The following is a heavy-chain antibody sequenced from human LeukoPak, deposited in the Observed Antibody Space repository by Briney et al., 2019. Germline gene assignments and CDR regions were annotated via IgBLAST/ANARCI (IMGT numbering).Heavy chain of an antibody. V-gene: IGHV3-30*03. D-gene: IGHD3-22*01. CDR2: ISDDGSDK. CDR1: GFTFSSYG. CDR3: ARDLAYYYDRNYD. J-gene: IGHJ4*02. Sequence: GGSLRLSCAASGFTFSSYGMHWVRQAPGKGLEWVAVISDDGSDKYYADSVKGRFTISRDNSKNTLYLQMNSLRAEDTAVYYCARDLAYYYDRNYDWGQGTLVTVSS.